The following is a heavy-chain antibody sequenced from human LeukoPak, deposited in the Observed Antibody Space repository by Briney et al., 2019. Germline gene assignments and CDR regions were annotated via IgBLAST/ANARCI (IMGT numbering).Heavy chain of an antibody. V-gene: IGHV1-18*01. CDR2: ISARNGNT. J-gene: IGHJ4*02. Sequence: ASVKVSCKPSGYSFTDYGITWVRQAPGQGLEWMGWISARNGNTNFSQRLQGRVTMTTDTSTSTAYMELRGLTSDDTAVYYCARDTANYYYDSSGYYFDYWGQGTLVTVSS. CDR3: ARDTANYYYDSSGYYFDY. CDR1: GYSFTDYG. D-gene: IGHD3-22*01.